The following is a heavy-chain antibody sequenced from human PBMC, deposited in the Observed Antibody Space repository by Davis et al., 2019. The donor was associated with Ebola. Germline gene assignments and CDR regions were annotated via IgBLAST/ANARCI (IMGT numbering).Heavy chain of an antibody. D-gene: IGHD4-17*01. CDR1: GGTFSSYA. Sequence: AASVKVSCKASGGTFSSYAISWVRQAPGQGLEWMGRIIPILGIANYAQKFQGRVTITADKSTSTAYMDLSSLRSEDTAVYYCALGTYGDGRYSYYYAMDVWGQGTTVTVSS. CDR3: ALGTYGDGRYSYYYAMDV. CDR2: IIPILGIA. V-gene: IGHV1-69*04. J-gene: IGHJ6*02.